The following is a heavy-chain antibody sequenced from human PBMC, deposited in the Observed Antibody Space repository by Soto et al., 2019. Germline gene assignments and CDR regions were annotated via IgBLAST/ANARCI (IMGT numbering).Heavy chain of an antibody. D-gene: IGHD2-15*01. V-gene: IGHV3-30-3*01. CDR3: ARGYCSGGSCYSPQTEYFQH. J-gene: IGHJ1*01. CDR1: GFTFSSYA. CDR2: ISYDGSNK. Sequence: GGSLRLSCAASGFTFSSYAMHWVRQAPGKGLEWVAVISYDGSNKYYADSVKGRFTISRDNSKNTLYLQMNSLRAEDTAVYYCARGYCSGGSCYSPQTEYFQHWGQGTLVTVSS.